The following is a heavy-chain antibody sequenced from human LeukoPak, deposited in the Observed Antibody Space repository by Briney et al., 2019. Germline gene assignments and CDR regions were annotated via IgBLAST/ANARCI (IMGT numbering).Heavy chain of an antibody. V-gene: IGHV4-59*01. CDR1: RGSLRSYY. Sequence: PSETLSLTSTDPRGSLRSYYWSWIRHPPGEGLERRGHIYYSGSTKYNPSLMRRATISVDTSKNRIHCILRSVTAADTAVRYCARGSSGWSKVFIYWGQGTLVTAPS. J-gene: IGHJ4*02. CDR2: IYYSGST. CDR3: ARGSSGWSKVFIY. D-gene: IGHD6-19*01.